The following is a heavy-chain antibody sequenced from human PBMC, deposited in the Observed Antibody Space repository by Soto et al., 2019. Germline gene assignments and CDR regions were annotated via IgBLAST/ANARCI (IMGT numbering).Heavy chain of an antibody. D-gene: IGHD3-10*01. V-gene: IGHV3-23*01. CDR1: VFTFSASA. J-gene: IGHJ6*02. CDR2: ISGSGGST. Sequence: GGCLRLSGAASVFTFSASAMSWVRQAPGKGLEWVSAISGSGGSTYYADSVKGRFTISRDNSKNTLYLQMNSLRAEDTAVYYCAKGGTMVRGTQAGMDVWGQGTTVTVSS. CDR3: AKGGTMVRGTQAGMDV.